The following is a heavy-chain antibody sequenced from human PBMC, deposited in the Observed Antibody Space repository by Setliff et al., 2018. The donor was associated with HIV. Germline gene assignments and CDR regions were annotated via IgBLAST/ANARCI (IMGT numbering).Heavy chain of an antibody. D-gene: IGHD3-3*01. Sequence: SETLSLTCTVSGASISSHYWSWIRLPAGKGPQWIGHVHTNVRTNYYPSLNSRVTIPADISKHEFSLNLRSVTAADTAVYFCARDRFGVPANDWGQGILVTVSS. CDR2: VHTNVRT. J-gene: IGHJ4*02. V-gene: IGHV4-4*07. CDR3: ARDRFGVPAND. CDR1: GASISSHY.